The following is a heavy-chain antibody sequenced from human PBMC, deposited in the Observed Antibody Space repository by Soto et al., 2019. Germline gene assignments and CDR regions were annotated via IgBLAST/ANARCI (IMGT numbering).Heavy chain of an antibody. Sequence: QVQLVESGGGVVKPGRSLRLSCAASGFTFSSYGMHWVRQAPGKGLERVAVIWYDGSNKYYADSVKGRFTISRDNSKNTLYLQMNSLRAEDTAVYYCAREGGYDFWSAYDFDYWGQGTLVTVSS. V-gene: IGHV3-33*01. CDR2: IWYDGSNK. CDR1: GFTFSSYG. CDR3: AREGGYDFWSAYDFDY. D-gene: IGHD3-3*01. J-gene: IGHJ4*02.